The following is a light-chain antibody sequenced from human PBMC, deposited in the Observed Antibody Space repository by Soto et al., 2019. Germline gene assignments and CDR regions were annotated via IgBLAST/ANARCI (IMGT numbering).Light chain of an antibody. CDR1: QSISSW. CDR3: QQYNSFSRR. Sequence: SRRTQYHSTLSASVGARVTITCRASQSISSWLAWYQQKPGKAPKLLIYDASSLESGVPSRFSGSGSGTEFTLTISSLQPDDFATYYCQQYNSFSRRFGQGTKVDIK. CDR2: DAS. V-gene: IGKV1-5*01. J-gene: IGKJ1*01.